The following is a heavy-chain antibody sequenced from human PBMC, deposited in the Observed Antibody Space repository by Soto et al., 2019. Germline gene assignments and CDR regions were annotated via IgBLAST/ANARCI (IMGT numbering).Heavy chain of an antibody. J-gene: IGHJ4*02. Sequence: EVQLVESGGGLVQPGRSLRLSCAASGFTFDDYAMHWVRQAPGKGLEWVSGISWNSSSIGYADSVKGRFTISRENAKNSLYLQMNSLRAEDTALYYCAKAPTSAYCSGGSCYSILFDYWGQGTLVTVSS. V-gene: IGHV3-9*01. CDR2: ISWNSSSI. CDR1: GFTFDDYA. CDR3: AKAPTSAYCSGGSCYSILFDY. D-gene: IGHD2-15*01.